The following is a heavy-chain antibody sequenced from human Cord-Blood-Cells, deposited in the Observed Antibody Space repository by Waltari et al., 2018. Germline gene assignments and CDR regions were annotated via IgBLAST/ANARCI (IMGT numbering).Heavy chain of an antibody. CDR2: INSDGSST. CDR1: GFTFSSYW. CDR3: ARDMSSGYYYGMDV. V-gene: IGHV3-74*01. Sequence: EVQLVESGGGLVQPGGSLRLSCAASGFTFSSYWMHWVRQAPGKGLVWVSSINSDGSSTSYADSVKGRFTISRDNAKNTLYLQMNSLRAEDTAVYYCARDMSSGYYYGMDVWGQGTTVTVSS. J-gene: IGHJ6*02. D-gene: IGHD6-19*01.